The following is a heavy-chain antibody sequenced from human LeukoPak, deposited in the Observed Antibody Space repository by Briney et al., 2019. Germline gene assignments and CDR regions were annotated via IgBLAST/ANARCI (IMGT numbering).Heavy chain of an antibody. D-gene: IGHD3-22*01. Sequence: GGSLRLSCAASGFTFSSYSMNWVRQAPGKGLEWVSSISSSSSYIYYADSVKGRFTISRDNAKNSLYLQMNSLRAEDTAVYYCARDPSYYYDSSGYTNWFDPWGQGTLVTVSS. J-gene: IGHJ5*02. CDR2: ISSSSSYI. V-gene: IGHV3-21*01. CDR3: ARDPSYYYDSSGYTNWFDP. CDR1: GFTFSSYS.